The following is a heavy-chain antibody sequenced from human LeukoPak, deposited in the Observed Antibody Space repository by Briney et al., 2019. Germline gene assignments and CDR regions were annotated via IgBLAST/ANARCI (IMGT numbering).Heavy chain of an antibody. CDR3: ASRHCSGGDCYFAGADPFDH. CDR2: VYKDGKM. D-gene: IGHD2-21*01. CDR1: GFTVSSTY. Sequence: GGSLRLSWAASGFTVSSTYMSWVRQSPGKGLEWVSVVYKDGKMFYIDSVKGRFAISRDTSKNTVYLQMNNLRAEDMAVYYCASRHCSGGDCYFAGADPFDHWGQGTLVTVSS. J-gene: IGHJ4*02. V-gene: IGHV3-53*01.